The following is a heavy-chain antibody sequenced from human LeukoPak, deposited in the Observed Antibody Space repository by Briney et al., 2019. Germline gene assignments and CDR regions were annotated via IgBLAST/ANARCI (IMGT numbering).Heavy chain of an antibody. J-gene: IGHJ4*02. CDR3: AREQNIRGVIIIVDS. CDR2: ISGSAGSR. D-gene: IGHD3-10*01. CDR1: GFTFSSFA. V-gene: IGHV3-23*01. Sequence: GGSLRLSCAASGFTFSSFAMSWVRQAPGKGLEWVSSISGSAGSRSYADSVEGRFTISRDNSKNALYLEVNGLRADDTAVYYCAREQNIRGVIIIVDSWGQGTLVTVSS.